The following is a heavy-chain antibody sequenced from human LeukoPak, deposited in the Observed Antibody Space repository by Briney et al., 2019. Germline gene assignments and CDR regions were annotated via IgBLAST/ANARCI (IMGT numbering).Heavy chain of an antibody. CDR2: ISYDGSNK. D-gene: IGHD1-26*01. CDR1: GFTFSTYA. Sequence: PGGSLRLSCAASGFTFSTYAMHWVRQAPGKGLEWVAVISYDGSNKYYPASVKGRFTISRDNSKNTLYLQVNSLRAEDTAVYYCARDPREWELLLCCAPFDIWGQGTMVTVSS. J-gene: IGHJ3*02. CDR3: ARDPREWELLLCCAPFDI. V-gene: IGHV3-30-3*01.